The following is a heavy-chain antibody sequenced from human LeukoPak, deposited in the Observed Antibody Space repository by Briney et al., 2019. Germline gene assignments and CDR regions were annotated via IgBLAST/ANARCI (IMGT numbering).Heavy chain of an antibody. Sequence: PGGSLRLSCAASGFTFSRYAMSWGRQAPGKGLEGGCGISNSGESPYYANSVEGRFTISRDNSKNTLYLEINSLRAEDTAVYYCAKKSRDGYNPFDYVGQGTLVTVSS. J-gene: IGHJ4*02. V-gene: IGHV3-23*01. CDR2: ISNSGESP. CDR3: AKKSRDGYNPFDY. D-gene: IGHD5-24*01. CDR1: GFTFSRYA.